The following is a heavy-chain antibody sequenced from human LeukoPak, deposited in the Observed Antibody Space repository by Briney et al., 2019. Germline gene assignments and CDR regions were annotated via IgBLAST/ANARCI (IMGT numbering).Heavy chain of an antibody. J-gene: IGHJ4*02. CDR1: GGSISSYY. CDR3: AGRDFWSGIDY. Sequence: PSETLSLTCTVSGGSISSYYWSWIRQPPGKGLEWIGYIYYSGSTNYNPSLKSRVTISVDTSKNQFSLKLNSVTAADTAVYYCAGRDFWSGIDYWGQGTLVTGSS. D-gene: IGHD3-3*01. CDR2: IYYSGST. V-gene: IGHV4-59*01.